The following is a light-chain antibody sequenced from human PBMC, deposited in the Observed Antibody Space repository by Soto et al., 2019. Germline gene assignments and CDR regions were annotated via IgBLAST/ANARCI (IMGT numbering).Light chain of an antibody. CDR1: QSISSR. J-gene: IGKJ1*01. V-gene: IGKV1-5*03. Sequence: DIQMTQSPSTLSASVGDRVTITCRASQSISSRLAWYQQKPGKVPKLLIYKASSLESRVPPRFSGSGSGTEFTLTISSLQPDEFATYYCQQYDKYSWTFGQGTKVES. CDR2: KAS. CDR3: QQYDKYSWT.